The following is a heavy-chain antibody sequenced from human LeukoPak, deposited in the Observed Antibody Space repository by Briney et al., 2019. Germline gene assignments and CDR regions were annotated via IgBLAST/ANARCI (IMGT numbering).Heavy chain of an antibody. V-gene: IGHV3-21*01. CDR1: GFTFSSYS. CDR3: AREGNTAMVTPKYFQH. Sequence: GGSLRLSCAASGFTFSSYSMNWVRQAPGKGLEWVSSISSSSSYIYYADSVKGRFTISRDNAKNSLYLQMNSLRAEDTAVYYCAREGNTAMVTPKYFQHWGQGTLVTVSS. CDR2: ISSSSSYI. J-gene: IGHJ1*01. D-gene: IGHD5-18*01.